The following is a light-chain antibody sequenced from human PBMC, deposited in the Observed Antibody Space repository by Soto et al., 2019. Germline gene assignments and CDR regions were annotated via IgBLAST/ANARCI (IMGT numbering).Light chain of an antibody. V-gene: IGLV4-69*01. CDR1: SGHSTYA. CDR3: QTWVTGPPWV. Sequence: VLTQSPSASASLGASVKLTCTLSSGHSTYAIAWHQQRPEKGPRYLMKLNSDGSHNKGDGIPDRFSGSSSGAERYLTISSLQSEDEADYYCQTWVTGPPWVFGGGTKLTVL. CDR2: LNSDGSH. J-gene: IGLJ3*02.